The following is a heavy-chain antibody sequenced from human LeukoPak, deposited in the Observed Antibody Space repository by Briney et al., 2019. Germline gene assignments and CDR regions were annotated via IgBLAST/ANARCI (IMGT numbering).Heavy chain of an antibody. D-gene: IGHD1-20*01. CDR3: ARSQLAYNWNDGAFDI. V-gene: IGHV4-39*07. J-gene: IGHJ3*02. CDR1: GGSISSSSYY. CDR2: IYYSGST. Sequence: PSETLSLTCTVSGGSISSSSYYWGWIRQPPGKGLEWIGSIYYSGSTYYNPSLKSRVTISVDTSKNQFSLKLSSVTAADTAVYYCARSQLAYNWNDGAFDIWGQGTMVTVSS.